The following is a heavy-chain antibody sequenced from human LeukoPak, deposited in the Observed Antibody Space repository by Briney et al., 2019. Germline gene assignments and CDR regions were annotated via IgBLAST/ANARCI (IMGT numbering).Heavy chain of an antibody. CDR2: MNPNSGNT. J-gene: IGHJ6*03. Sequence: AASVKVSCKASGYTFTSYDINWVRQATGQGLEWIGWMNPNSGNTGYAQKFQGRVTMTRNTPISTAYMELSSLRSEDTAVYYCARGKYGSGSYYYYYMDVWGKGTTVTISS. CDR3: ARGKYGSGSYYYYYMDV. V-gene: IGHV1-8*01. CDR1: GYTFTSYD. D-gene: IGHD3-10*01.